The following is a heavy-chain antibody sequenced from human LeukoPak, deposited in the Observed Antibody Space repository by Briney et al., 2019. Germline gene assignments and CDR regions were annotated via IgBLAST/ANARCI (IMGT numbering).Heavy chain of an antibody. CDR2: TYYSGST. CDR1: GGSISSGGYY. Sequence: TPSETLSLTCTVSGGSISSGGYYWSWIRQHPGKGLEWIGYTYYSGSTNYNPSLKSRITISLDTSKNQFSLKLSSVTAADTAVYYCASGSSVSYFDYWGQGTLVTVSS. D-gene: IGHD2-2*01. J-gene: IGHJ4*02. V-gene: IGHV4-31*03. CDR3: ASGSSVSYFDY.